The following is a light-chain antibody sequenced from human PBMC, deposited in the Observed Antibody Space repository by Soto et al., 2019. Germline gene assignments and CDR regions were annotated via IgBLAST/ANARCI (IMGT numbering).Light chain of an antibody. J-gene: IGLJ2*01. CDR1: SSDVGAYNY. V-gene: IGLV2-14*01. Sequence: QSALTQPASVSGSPGQSITISCTGTSSDVGAYNYVSWYQQHPGKVPRLILYDVSNRPSGVSTRFSGSKSGDTASLTISGLQAEDEAGYFCSSYSTTSTLLFGGGTKVTVL. CDR3: SSYSTTSTLL. CDR2: DVS.